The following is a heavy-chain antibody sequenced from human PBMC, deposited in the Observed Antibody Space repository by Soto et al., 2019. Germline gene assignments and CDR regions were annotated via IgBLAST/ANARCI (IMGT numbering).Heavy chain of an antibody. CDR1: GFTFSRHW. Sequence: EVELVESGGNLVQPGGSLRLSCTASGFTFSRHWMHWVRQTPGRGLVWFSRIDGDGSITTYVDCVRGRFTISIDNAKNTRYLQMNRLRADDTAVYYCARAGLIISLSYYFDSWGQGALVTVSS. CDR3: ARAGLIISLSYYFDS. J-gene: IGHJ4*02. V-gene: IGHV3-74*01. CDR2: IDGDGSIT. D-gene: IGHD2-21*01.